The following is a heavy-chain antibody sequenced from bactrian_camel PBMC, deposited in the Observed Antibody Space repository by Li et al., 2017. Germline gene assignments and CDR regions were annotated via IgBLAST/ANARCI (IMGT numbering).Heavy chain of an antibody. Sequence: DVQLVESGGGSVQAGGSLRLSCAASGFSFLNSDMKWVRQAPGKGLEWISTIGWSGDTTTYGDSVKGQFTASRDNAKNTMYLQMNSLKPDDTAVYYCGRVDYELIYWGQGTQVTVS. V-gene: IGHV3S40*01. CDR3: GRVDYELIY. CDR1: GFSFLNSD. CDR2: IGWSGDTT. D-gene: IGHD5*01. J-gene: IGHJ4*01.